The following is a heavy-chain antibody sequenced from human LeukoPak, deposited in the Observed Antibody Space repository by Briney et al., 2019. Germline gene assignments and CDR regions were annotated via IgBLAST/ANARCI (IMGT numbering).Heavy chain of an antibody. V-gene: IGHV4-59*12. Sequence: SETLSLTCTVSGGSIGSYYWSWIRQPPGKGLEWIGYIYYSGSTNYNPSLKSRVTISVDTSKNQFSLKLSSVTAADTAVYYCARGHVPSNWFDPWGQGTLVTVSS. CDR1: GGSIGSYY. D-gene: IGHD2-2*01. CDR2: IYYSGST. CDR3: ARGHVPSNWFDP. J-gene: IGHJ5*02.